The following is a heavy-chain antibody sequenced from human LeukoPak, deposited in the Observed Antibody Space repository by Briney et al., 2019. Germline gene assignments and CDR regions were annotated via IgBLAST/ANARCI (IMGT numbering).Heavy chain of an antibody. CDR1: GYTFTSYY. D-gene: IGHD5-18*01. V-gene: IGHV1-46*01. CDR2: INPSGGST. J-gene: IGHJ4*02. Sequence: GASVKVSCKASGYTFTSYYMHWVRQAPGQGLEWMGIINPSGGSTSYAQKFQGRVTMTRDMSTSTVYMELSSLRSEDTAVYYCARDSSGLIRGYSYGCDYWGQGTLVTVSS. CDR3: ARDSSGLIRGYSYGCDY.